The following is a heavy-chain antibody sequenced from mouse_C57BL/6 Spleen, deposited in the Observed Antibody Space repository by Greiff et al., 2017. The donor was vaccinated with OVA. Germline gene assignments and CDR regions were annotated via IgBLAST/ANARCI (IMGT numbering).Heavy chain of an antibody. J-gene: IGHJ1*03. CDR3: ASDGYYVGFGWYFDV. CDR1: GFNIKNTY. Sequence: EVQLQQSVAELVRPGASVKLSCTASGFNIKNTYMHWVKQRPEQGLEWIGRIDPANGNTKYAPKFQGKATITADTSSNTAYLQLSSLTSEDTAIYYCASDGYYVGFGWYFDVWGTGTTVTVSS. V-gene: IGHV14-3*01. CDR2: IDPANGNT. D-gene: IGHD2-3*01.